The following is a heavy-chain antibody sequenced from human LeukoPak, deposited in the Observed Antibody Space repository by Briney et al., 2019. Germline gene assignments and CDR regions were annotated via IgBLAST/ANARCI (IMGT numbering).Heavy chain of an antibody. CDR1: GGTFSSYA. CDR2: IIPILGIA. D-gene: IGHD5-12*01. CDR3: AREQWLRSPFDY. Sequence: GASVKVSCKASGGTFSSYAISWVRQAPGQGLEWMGRIIPILGIANYAQKFQGRVTITADKSASTAYMELSSLRSEDTAVYYCAREQWLRSPFDYWGQGTLVTVSS. J-gene: IGHJ4*02. V-gene: IGHV1-69*04.